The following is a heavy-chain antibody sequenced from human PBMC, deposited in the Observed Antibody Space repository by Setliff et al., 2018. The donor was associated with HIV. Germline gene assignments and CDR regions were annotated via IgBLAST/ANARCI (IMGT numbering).Heavy chain of an antibody. Sequence: ASVKVSCKASGGTFGSYAISWVRQAPGKGLEWMGYFDPQDGETVYAQKFQGRVTMTEDTSIDTAYMELTRLRSEDTAVYYCAIDGAGGWLRPMPDYWGQGTLVTVSS. V-gene: IGHV1-24*01. J-gene: IGHJ4*02. D-gene: IGHD5-12*01. CDR1: GGTFGSYA. CDR2: FDPQDGET. CDR3: AIDGAGGWLRPMPDY.